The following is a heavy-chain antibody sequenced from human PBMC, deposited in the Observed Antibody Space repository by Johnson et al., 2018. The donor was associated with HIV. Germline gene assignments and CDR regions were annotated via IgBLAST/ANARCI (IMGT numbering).Heavy chain of an antibody. CDR3: ARSSTWQLVPGVDL. CDR2: LSYDLRNE. CDR1: AFMFSSYD. V-gene: IGHV3-30*03. J-gene: IGHJ3*01. Sequence: QVQLVESGGGVVQPGRSLRLSCAASAFMFSSYDMHWVRQAPGKGLEWVAILSYDLRNEDYGDSVKGRFSISRDNSNNTLFLQMNRLKSEDTAVDYCARSSTWQLVPGVDLWGRGTMVTVSS. D-gene: IGHD6-13*01.